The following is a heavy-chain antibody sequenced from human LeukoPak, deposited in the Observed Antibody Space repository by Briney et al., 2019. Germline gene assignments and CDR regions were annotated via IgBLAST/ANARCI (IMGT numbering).Heavy chain of an antibody. CDR1: GGSFSGYY. V-gene: IGHV4-34*09. D-gene: IGHD3-22*01. Sequence: SETLSLTCAVYGGSFSGYYWSWIRQPPGKGLEWIGEINHSGSTNYNPSLKSRVTISVDTSKNQFSLKLSSVTAADTAVYYCARGVYYYDSSGYSQGNWFDPWGQGTLVTVSS. CDR2: INHSGST. CDR3: ARGVYYYDSSGYSQGNWFDP. J-gene: IGHJ5*02.